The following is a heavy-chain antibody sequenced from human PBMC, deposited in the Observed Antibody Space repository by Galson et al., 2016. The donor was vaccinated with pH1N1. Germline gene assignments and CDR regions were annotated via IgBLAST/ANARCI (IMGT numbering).Heavy chain of an antibody. CDR3: ILMSRGNALNM. Sequence: SVKVSCKASGYIFTNYYIHWVRQAPGQGLEWTGWINPNSGGTKFPQKFQGRVTMTRDTSITTAYMDLSSLRSDDTAVYYCILMSRGNALNMWGQGTMVTVSS. V-gene: IGHV1-2*02. CDR1: GYIFTNYY. D-gene: IGHD3-10*01. J-gene: IGHJ3*02. CDR2: INPNSGGT.